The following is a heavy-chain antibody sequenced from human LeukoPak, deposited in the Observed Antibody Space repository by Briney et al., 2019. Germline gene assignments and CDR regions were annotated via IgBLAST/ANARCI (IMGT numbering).Heavy chain of an antibody. Sequence: SVKVSCKASGGTFISYAISWVRQAPGQGREWMGRIIPIFGIANYAQKFQGRVTITADKSTSTAYMELSSLRSEDTAVYYCARSRDTAMVLSYWGQGTLVTVSS. J-gene: IGHJ4*02. CDR1: GGTFISYA. CDR3: ARSRDTAMVLSY. CDR2: IIPIFGIA. V-gene: IGHV1-69*04. D-gene: IGHD5-18*01.